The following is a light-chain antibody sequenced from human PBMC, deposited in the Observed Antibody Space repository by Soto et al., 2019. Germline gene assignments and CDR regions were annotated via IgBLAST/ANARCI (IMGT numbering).Light chain of an antibody. CDR2: KTS. Sequence: EVVMTQSPATVSVSPGERTSLSCRASQSGGTNLGWYQQKPGQAPRLLISKTSTRATGVPARFSGSGSGTEFTLTISSLQSEDIAVYYCQQYANWPLTFGGGTKVDIK. CDR1: QSGGTN. V-gene: IGKV3-15*01. J-gene: IGKJ4*01. CDR3: QQYANWPLT.